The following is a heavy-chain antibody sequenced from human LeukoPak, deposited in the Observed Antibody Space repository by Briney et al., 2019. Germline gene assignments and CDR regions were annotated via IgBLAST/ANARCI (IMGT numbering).Heavy chain of an antibody. D-gene: IGHD1-26*01. J-gene: IGHJ4*02. Sequence: GGSLRLSCAASGFTFSSYAMNWVRQAPGKGLEWVSAVSGSGGSTYYADSVKGRFTISRDNSKNTLYLQMNSLRAEDTAVYYCAKGFYHVGATTVYDYWGQGTLVTVSS. V-gene: IGHV3-23*01. CDR2: VSGSGGST. CDR1: GFTFSSYA. CDR3: AKGFYHVGATTVYDY.